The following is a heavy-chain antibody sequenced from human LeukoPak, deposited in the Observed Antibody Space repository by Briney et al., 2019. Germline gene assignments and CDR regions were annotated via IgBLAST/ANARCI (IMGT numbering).Heavy chain of an antibody. J-gene: IGHJ4*02. CDR1: GFTFSSYS. V-gene: IGHV3-21*01. CDR3: ARDPSLYSGYVVETGTNYFDY. Sequence: GGSLRLSCAASGFTFSSYSMNWVRQAPGKGLEWVSSISSSSSYIYYADSVKGRFTISRDNAKNSLYLQMNSLRAEDTAVYYCARDPSLYSGYVVETGTNYFDYWGQGTLVTVSS. D-gene: IGHD5-12*01. CDR2: ISSSSSYI.